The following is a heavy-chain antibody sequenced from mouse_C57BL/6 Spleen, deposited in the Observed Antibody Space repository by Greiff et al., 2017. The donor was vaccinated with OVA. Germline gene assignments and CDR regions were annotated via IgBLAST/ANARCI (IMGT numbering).Heavy chain of an antibody. CDR1: GFTFSDYG. CDR2: ISSGSSTL. Sequence: EVHLVESGGGLVKPGGSLKLSCAASGFTFSDYGMHWVRQAPEKGLEWVAYISSGSSTLYYEAPVKGRFTISRDNAKNTLFLQMTRLRSEDTAMYYCARGGYYSNWDFDVWGTGTTVTVSS. J-gene: IGHJ1*03. CDR3: ARGGYYSNWDFDV. D-gene: IGHD2-5*01. V-gene: IGHV5-17*01.